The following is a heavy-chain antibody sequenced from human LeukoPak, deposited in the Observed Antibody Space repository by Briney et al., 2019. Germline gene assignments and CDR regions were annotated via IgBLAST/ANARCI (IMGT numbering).Heavy chain of an antibody. Sequence: PSETLSLTCTVSGGSISSYYWSWIRQPPGKGLEWIGYIYCSGSTNYNPSLKSRVTISVDTSKNQFSLKLSSVTAADTAVYYCARGAVAASFYYYGMDVWGQGTTVTVSS. V-gene: IGHV4-59*01. J-gene: IGHJ6*02. CDR2: IYCSGST. D-gene: IGHD6-19*01. CDR1: GGSISSYY. CDR3: ARGAVAASFYYYGMDV.